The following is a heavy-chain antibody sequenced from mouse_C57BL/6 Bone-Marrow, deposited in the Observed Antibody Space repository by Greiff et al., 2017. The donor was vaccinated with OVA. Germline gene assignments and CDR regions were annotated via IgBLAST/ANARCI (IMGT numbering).Heavy chain of an antibody. CDR3: ARQRGYDYAWFAY. V-gene: IGHV5-12*01. CDR1: GFTFSDYY. J-gene: IGHJ3*01. D-gene: IGHD2-4*01. Sequence: EVQGVESGGGLVQPGGSLKLSCAASGFTFSDYYMYWVRQTPEKRLEWVAYISNGGGSTYYPDTVKGRFTISRDNAKNTLYLQMSRLKSEDTAMYDCARQRGYDYAWFAYWGQGTLVTVSA. CDR2: ISNGGGST.